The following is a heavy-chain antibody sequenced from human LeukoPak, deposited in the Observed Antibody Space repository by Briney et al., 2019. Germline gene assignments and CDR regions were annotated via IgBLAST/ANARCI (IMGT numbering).Heavy chain of an antibody. CDR2: ISNSGGST. V-gene: IGHV3-23*01. CDR3: AKRSCSGGSCNFDY. D-gene: IGHD2-15*01. CDR1: GFTFNSYA. J-gene: IGHJ4*02. Sequence: GGSLRLSCAASGFTFNSYAMSWVRQPPGKGLEWVSAISNSGGSTNYADSVKGRFTISRDNSKNTLYLQMNSLRAEDTAVYYCAKRSCSGGSCNFDYWGQGTLVTVSS.